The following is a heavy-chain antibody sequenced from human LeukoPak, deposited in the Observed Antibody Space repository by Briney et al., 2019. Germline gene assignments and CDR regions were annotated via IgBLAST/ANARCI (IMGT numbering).Heavy chain of an antibody. CDR2: IYYSGGT. CDR3: ARHYYDSSGYAHSYYYGMDV. J-gene: IGHJ6*02. V-gene: IGHV4-59*08. CDR1: GGSLCRYY. Sequence: PSETLSLTCTLSGGSLCRYYWSGIRDPPGGGVERIGYIYYSGGTNYSPSLNSRLTISVHTSKNQFSLKLSSVTAADTAVDDGARHYYDSSGYAHSYYYGMDVWGQGTTVTVSS. D-gene: IGHD3-22*01.